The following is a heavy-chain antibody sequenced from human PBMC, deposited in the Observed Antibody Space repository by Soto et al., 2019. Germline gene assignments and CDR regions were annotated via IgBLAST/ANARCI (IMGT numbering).Heavy chain of an antibody. CDR2: IYPGDSDT. CDR1: GYSFTSYW. Sequence: ESLKISCKGSGYSFTSYWIGWVRQMPGKGLEWMGIIYPGDSDTRYSPSFQGQVTISADKSISTAYLQWSSLKASDTAMYYCARTPLNYDFWSGAFDIWGQGTMVTVSS. D-gene: IGHD3-3*01. CDR3: ARTPLNYDFWSGAFDI. V-gene: IGHV5-51*01. J-gene: IGHJ3*02.